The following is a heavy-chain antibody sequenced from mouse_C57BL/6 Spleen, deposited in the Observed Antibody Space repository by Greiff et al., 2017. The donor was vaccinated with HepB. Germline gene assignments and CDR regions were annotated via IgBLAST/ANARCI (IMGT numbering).Heavy chain of an antibody. D-gene: IGHD2-12*01. J-gene: IGHJ3*01. CDR3: ARAADYMLAY. CDR1: GFNIKDYY. V-gene: IGHV14-2*01. CDR2: IDPEDGDT. Sequence: EVQLQQSGAELVKPGASVKLSCTASGFNIKDYYMHWVKQRPDQGLEWIGRIDPEDGDTKYAPKFQGKVTITADTSSNTAYLQLRSLTSEYTAVYYCARAADYMLAYWGQGTLVTVAA.